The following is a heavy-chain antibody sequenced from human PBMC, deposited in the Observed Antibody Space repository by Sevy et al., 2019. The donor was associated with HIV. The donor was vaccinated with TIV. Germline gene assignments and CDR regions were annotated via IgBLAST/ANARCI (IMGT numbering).Heavy chain of an antibody. J-gene: IGHJ6*02. D-gene: IGHD1-1*01. CDR1: GFSLNIHYVG. Sequence: CSPTLVKPTQTLTLTCTYSGFSLNIHYVGVGRSRQPPGKAVEWLAVIYWNDVKRYIPSQKSRLTITKDASKNQVVLTSTTVEPVETGTYYCTHTTDTFCTWYNYYNFHGLDVWGPGTTVTVSS. CDR2: IYWNDVK. CDR3: THTTDTFCTWYNYYNFHGLDV. V-gene: IGHV2-5*01.